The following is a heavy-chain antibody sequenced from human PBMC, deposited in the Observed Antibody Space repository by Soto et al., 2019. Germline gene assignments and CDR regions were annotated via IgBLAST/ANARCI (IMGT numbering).Heavy chain of an antibody. V-gene: IGHV3-53*01. CDR2: IYSGGYT. J-gene: IGHJ3*02. D-gene: IGHD1-26*01. CDR1: GFTVSSNY. CDR3: ARGTSVGQKVAAFDI. Sequence: GGSLRLSCAASGFTVSSNYMSWVRQAPGKGLEWVSVIYSGGYTYYADSVKGRFTISRDNSKNTLHLQMNSLRAEDTAVYYCARGTSVGQKVAAFDIWGQGTMVTVSS.